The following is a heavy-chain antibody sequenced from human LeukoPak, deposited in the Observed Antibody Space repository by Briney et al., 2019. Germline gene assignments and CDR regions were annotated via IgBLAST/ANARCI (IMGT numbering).Heavy chain of an antibody. D-gene: IGHD1-26*01. J-gene: IGHJ4*02. V-gene: IGHV4-59*08. CDR3: ARHPATGLLDY. CDR1: GGSISSYY. CDR2: IYYSGST. Sequence: SETLSLTCTVSGGSISSYYWSWIRQPPGKGLEWIGYIYYSGSTNYNPSLKSRVTIPVDTSKNQFSLKLSSVTAADTAVYYCARHPATGLLDYWGQGTLVTVSS.